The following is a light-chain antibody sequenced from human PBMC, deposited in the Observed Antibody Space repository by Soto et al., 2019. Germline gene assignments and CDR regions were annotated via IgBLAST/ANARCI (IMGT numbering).Light chain of an antibody. CDR2: EVS. CDR3: SSYTVSTDVV. J-gene: IGLJ2*01. Sequence: QSVLTQPASLSGSPGQSVTISCSGTTSDFVNYNYVSWYQHHPGKAPQLILFEVSNRPSGVSSRFSGSKSGSTASLIISGLQAEDEAYYYCSSYTVSTDVVFGGGTKLTVL. CDR1: TSDFVNYNY. V-gene: IGLV2-14*01.